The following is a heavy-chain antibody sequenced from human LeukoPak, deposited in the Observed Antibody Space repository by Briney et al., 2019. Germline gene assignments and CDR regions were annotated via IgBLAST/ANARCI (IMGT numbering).Heavy chain of an antibody. CDR2: INPSGGST. J-gene: IGHJ5*02. Sequence: ASVKVSCKASGYTFTSYYMHWVRQAPGQGLEWMGIINPSGGSTSYAQKFQGRVTMTRDTSTSTVYMELSSLRSEDTAVYYCARAPRGAARREDLFDPWGQGALVTVSS. D-gene: IGHD6-6*01. CDR3: ARAPRGAARREDLFDP. CDR1: GYTFTSYY. V-gene: IGHV1-46*03.